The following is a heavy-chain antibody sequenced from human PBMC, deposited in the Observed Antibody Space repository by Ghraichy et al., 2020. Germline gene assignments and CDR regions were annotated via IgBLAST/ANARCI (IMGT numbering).Heavy chain of an antibody. V-gene: IGHV3-66*01. CDR3: ARLTSSTSLHNWFDP. Sequence: GGSLRLSCAASGFTVSSNYMSWVRQAPGKGLEWVSVIYSGGSTYYADSVKGRFTISRDNSKNTLYLQMNSLRAEDTAVYYCARLTSSTSLHNWFDPWGQGTLVTVSS. D-gene: IGHD2-2*01. CDR1: GFTVSSNY. J-gene: IGHJ5*02. CDR2: IYSGGST.